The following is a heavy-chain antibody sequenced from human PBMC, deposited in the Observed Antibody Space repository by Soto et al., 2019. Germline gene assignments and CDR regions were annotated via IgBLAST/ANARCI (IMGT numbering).Heavy chain of an antibody. D-gene: IGHD2-21*01. J-gene: IGHJ6*02. V-gene: IGHV3-48*02. CDR1: RFTFSSYT. Sequence: GGSLRLCCAASRFTFSSYTMNWVRQAPGKGLEWVSYISSSSSAINYADSVKGRFTISRDNAKKSLYLQMNSLRDEDTAVYYCARSSPMLFRLAYYGMDVWGQGTTVTVSS. CDR3: ARSSPMLFRLAYYGMDV. CDR2: ISSSSSAI.